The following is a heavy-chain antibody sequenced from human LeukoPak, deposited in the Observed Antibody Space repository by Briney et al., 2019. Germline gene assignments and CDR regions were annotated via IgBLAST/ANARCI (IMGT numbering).Heavy chain of an antibody. D-gene: IGHD6-19*01. V-gene: IGHV1-69*05. CDR2: IIPIFGTA. CDR3: ARSSVGYDGYYYYMDV. Sequence: GASVKVSCKASGGTFSSYAISWVRQAPGQGLEWMGGIIPIFGTANYAQKFQGRVTITTDESTSTAYMELSSLRSEDTAVYYCARSSVGYDGYYYYMDVWGKGTTVTVSS. CDR1: GGTFSSYA. J-gene: IGHJ6*03.